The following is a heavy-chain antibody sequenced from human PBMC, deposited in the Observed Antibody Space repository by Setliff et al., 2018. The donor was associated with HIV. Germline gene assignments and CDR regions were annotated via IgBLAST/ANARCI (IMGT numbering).Heavy chain of an antibody. CDR3: AKDQGCSRTSCYGNYYYGMDV. V-gene: IGHV4-61*02. CDR1: GGSISSGSYY. J-gene: IGHJ6*02. CDR2: IYSSGST. Sequence: KPSETLSLTCTVSGGSISSGSYYWSWIRQPAGKGLEWIGRIYSSGSTNYNPSLKSRVTISVDTSKNQFSLKLSSVTAADTAVYYCAKDQGCSRTSCYGNYYYGMDVWGQGTTVTVSS. D-gene: IGHD2-2*01.